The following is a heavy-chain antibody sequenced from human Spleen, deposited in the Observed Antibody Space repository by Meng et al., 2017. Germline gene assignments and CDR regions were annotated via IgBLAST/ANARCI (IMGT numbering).Heavy chain of an antibody. CDR3: AKLEGGFDY. J-gene: IGHJ4*02. V-gene: IGHV3-72*01. D-gene: IGHD3-16*01. CDR2: TRNKANSYTT. CDR1: GFTFSDHY. Sequence: GESLKISCAASGFTFSDHYMDWVRQAPGKGLEWVGRTRNKANSYTTEYAASVKGRFTISRDDSKNSLYLQMNSLRAEDTALYYCAKLEGGFDYWGQGTLVTVSS.